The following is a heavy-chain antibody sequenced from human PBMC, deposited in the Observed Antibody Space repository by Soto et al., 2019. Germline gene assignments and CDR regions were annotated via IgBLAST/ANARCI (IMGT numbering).Heavy chain of an antibody. J-gene: IGHJ6*03. CDR2: ISSNGGST. V-gene: IGHV3-64*01. CDR1: GFTFSSYA. Sequence: PGGSLRLSFAASGFTFSSYAMHWVRQAPGKGLEYVSAISSNGGSTYYANSVKGRFTISRDNSKNTLYLQMGSLRAEDMAVYYCARDPPKFWSGYKVRELDYYMDVWGKGTTVTVSS. D-gene: IGHD3-3*01. CDR3: ARDPPKFWSGYKVRELDYYMDV.